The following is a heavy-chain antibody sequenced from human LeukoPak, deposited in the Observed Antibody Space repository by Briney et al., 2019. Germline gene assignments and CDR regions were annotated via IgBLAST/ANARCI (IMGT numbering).Heavy chain of an antibody. Sequence: GGSLRLSCAGSGFTFSTYWMSWVRQAPGKGLEWVANINQDGGEKHYVDSVKGRYTISRDNAKDSLDLQLNSLRGEDTAAYYCARMYCGGGKCYLSYFDYWGQGTVVTVSS. J-gene: IGHJ4*02. CDR1: GFTFSTYW. D-gene: IGHD2-21*01. CDR2: INQDGGEK. CDR3: ARMYCGGGKCYLSYFDY. V-gene: IGHV3-7*04.